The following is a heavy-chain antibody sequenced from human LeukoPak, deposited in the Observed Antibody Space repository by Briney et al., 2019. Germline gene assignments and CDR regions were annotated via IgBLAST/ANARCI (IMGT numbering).Heavy chain of an antibody. J-gene: IGHJ4*02. CDR3: ARPPSRGYSSSFEY. CDR2: IYPDGSNI. Sequence: GESLKISCKGSGYRFATYWIAWVRQMPGKGLEWMGIIYPDGSNIRYSPSFQGQVTISADKSISTAYLQWSSLKASDTAIDYCARPPSRGYSSSFEYWGQGTLVTVSS. V-gene: IGHV5-51*01. CDR1: GYRFATYW. D-gene: IGHD2-2*03.